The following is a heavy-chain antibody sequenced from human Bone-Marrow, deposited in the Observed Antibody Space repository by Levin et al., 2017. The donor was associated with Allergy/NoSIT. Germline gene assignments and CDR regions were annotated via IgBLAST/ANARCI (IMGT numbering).Heavy chain of an antibody. CDR1: GFTFSSYS. J-gene: IGHJ5*02. CDR3: ARSTYSSGWYLNWFDP. V-gene: IGHV3-21*01. D-gene: IGHD6-19*01. CDR2: ISSSSSYI. Sequence: SCAASGFTFSSYSMNWVRQAPGKGLEWVSSISSSSSYIYYADSVKGRFTISRDNAKNSLYLQMNSLRAEDTAVYYCARSTYSSGWYLNWFDPWGQGTLVTVSS.